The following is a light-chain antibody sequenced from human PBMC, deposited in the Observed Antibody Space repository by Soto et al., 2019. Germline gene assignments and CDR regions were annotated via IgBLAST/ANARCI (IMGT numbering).Light chain of an antibody. CDR1: QSVRGY. CDR2: DAS. CDR3: QQRSSWPLT. V-gene: IGKV3-11*02. Sequence: DNVLTQSPATLSLPPGESATLSCRASQSVRGYLAWYQQKPGQAPRLLIYDASTRATGIPARFSGSGSGRDCILPISSLEPEDVALDFCQQRSSWPLTFGGGTNVEIK. J-gene: IGKJ4*01.